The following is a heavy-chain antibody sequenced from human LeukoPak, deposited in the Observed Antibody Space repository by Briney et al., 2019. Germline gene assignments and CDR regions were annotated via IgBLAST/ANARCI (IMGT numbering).Heavy chain of an antibody. D-gene: IGHD1-7*01. CDR1: GFTFDDYA. CDR2: ISWNSGSI. V-gene: IGHV3-9*01. J-gene: IGHJ3*02. Sequence: GRSLRLSCAASGFTFDDYAMHWVRQAPGKGLEWVSGISWNSGSIGYADSVKGRFTISRDNAKNSLYLQMNSLRAEDTALYYCAKDPRAELQRGNAFDIWGQGTMVTVSS. CDR3: AKDPRAELQRGNAFDI.